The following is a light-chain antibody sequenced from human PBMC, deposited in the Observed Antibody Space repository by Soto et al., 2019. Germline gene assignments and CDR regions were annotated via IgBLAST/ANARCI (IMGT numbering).Light chain of an antibody. V-gene: IGKV3-15*01. CDR1: QSVTSN. J-gene: IGKJ4*01. CDR2: GVS. CDR3: QQYYNWPPPLT. Sequence: EIVMTQSPATLSVSPGERATLSCRASQSVTSNLAWYQQKPDQAPRLLIYGVSTRATGIPARFSGSGSGTEFTLTISSLQSEDFAVYYCQQYYNWPPPLTFGGGTKVEIK.